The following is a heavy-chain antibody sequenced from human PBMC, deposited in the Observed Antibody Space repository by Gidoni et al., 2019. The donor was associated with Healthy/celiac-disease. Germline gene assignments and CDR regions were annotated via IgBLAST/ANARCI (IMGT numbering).Heavy chain of an antibody. Sequence: QVQLVESGGGVVQPGRSLRLSCAASGCTFSSYAMHWVRQAPGKGREWVAVITYDGSNKYYADSVKGRFTISSDKSKTTLYLQMNSLRAEDTAVYYCARGDVELLPYDAFDIWGQGTMVTVSS. V-gene: IGHV3-30-3*01. CDR3: ARGDVELLPYDAFDI. CDR2: ITYDGSNK. CDR1: GCTFSSYA. D-gene: IGHD1-26*01. J-gene: IGHJ3*02.